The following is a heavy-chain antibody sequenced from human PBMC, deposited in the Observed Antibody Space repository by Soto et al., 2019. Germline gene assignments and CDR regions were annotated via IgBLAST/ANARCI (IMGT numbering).Heavy chain of an antibody. CDR3: ARHEWPGQWLVSGPDY. D-gene: IGHD6-19*01. J-gene: IGHJ4*02. Sequence: SETLSLTCTVSGGSISSSSYYWGWIRQPPGKGLEWIGSIYYSGSTYYNPSLKSRVTISVDTSKNQFSLKLSSVTAADTAVYYCARHEWPGQWLVSGPDYWGQGTLVTVSS. CDR2: IYYSGST. V-gene: IGHV4-39*01. CDR1: GGSISSSSYY.